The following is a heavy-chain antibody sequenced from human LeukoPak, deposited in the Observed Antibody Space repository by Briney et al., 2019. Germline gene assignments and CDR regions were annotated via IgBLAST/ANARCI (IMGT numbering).Heavy chain of an antibody. CDR1: GFTFSSYA. Sequence: GGSLRLSCAASGFTFSSYAMNWVRQAPGKGLEWVANIKQDGSEKYYVDSVKGRFTISRDNAKNSLYLQMNSLRAEDTAVYYCARGDDSSGYYYEVSDYWGQGTLVTVSS. V-gene: IGHV3-7*03. J-gene: IGHJ4*02. CDR3: ARGDDSSGYYYEVSDY. D-gene: IGHD3-22*01. CDR2: IKQDGSEK.